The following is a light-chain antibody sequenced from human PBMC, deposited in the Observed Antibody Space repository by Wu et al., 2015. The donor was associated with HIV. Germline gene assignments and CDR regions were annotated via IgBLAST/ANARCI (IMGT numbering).Light chain of an antibody. Sequence: EIVLTQSPGTLSLSPGERATLSCRANQTVASSHLAWYQQKPGQAPRLLIYSASSRATGIPDGFSGSGSRRDFTLTISSLEPEDFAVYFCQQFRTFGPGTKVDIK. CDR1: QTVASSH. CDR3: QQFRT. V-gene: IGKV3-20*01. CDR2: SAS. J-gene: IGKJ3*01.